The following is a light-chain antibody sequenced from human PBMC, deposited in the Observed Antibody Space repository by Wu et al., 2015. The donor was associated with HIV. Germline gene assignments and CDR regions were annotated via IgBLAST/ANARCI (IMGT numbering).Light chain of an antibody. CDR2: AAS. J-gene: IGKJ1*01. Sequence: DIQMTQSPSSLSASVGDRVTITCRASQGISSYLNWYQQKPGKAPKLLIYAASSLQSGVPSRFSGSGSGTDFTLTISSLQPEDFATYYCQQSYSTLWTFGQGTKVGNQT. V-gene: IGKV1-39*01. CDR1: QGISSY. CDR3: QQSYSTLWT.